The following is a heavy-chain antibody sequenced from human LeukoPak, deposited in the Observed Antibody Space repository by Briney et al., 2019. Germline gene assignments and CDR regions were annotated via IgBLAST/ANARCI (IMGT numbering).Heavy chain of an antibody. V-gene: IGHV4-59*01. CDR1: GGSISSYY. CDR2: SYHRGST. CDR3: TRDRELGY. Sequence: SETLSLTCTVSGGSISSYYWGWIRQSPGKGPEWIGWSYHRGSTSYNPSLKSRVAISVDTSKNQFSPNLNSVTAADTAVYYCTRDRELGYWGQGALVIVSS. J-gene: IGHJ4*02. D-gene: IGHD1-1*01.